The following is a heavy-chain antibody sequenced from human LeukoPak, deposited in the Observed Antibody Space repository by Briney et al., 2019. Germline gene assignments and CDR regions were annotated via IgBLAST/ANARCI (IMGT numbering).Heavy chain of an antibody. Sequence: PGGPLTLSCAASGFTFSSYGMHWVREARGKGLEGVPFIRYGGSNKYCADCVKRRFTISRDNSKNTLYLQMNSLRAEDTAVYYCAKDIRVGATYFDYWGQGTLVTVSS. V-gene: IGHV3-30*02. CDR1: GFTFSSYG. J-gene: IGHJ4*02. CDR2: IRYGGSNK. CDR3: AKDIRVGATYFDY. D-gene: IGHD1-26*01.